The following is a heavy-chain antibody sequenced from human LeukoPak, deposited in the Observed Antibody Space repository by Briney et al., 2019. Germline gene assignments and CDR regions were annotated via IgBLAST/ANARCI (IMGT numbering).Heavy chain of an antibody. V-gene: IGHV3-7*01. CDR1: GFTFSTYY. D-gene: IGHD3-16*01. J-gene: IGHJ4*02. CDR3: AKDYDYIWGSYFFDY. Sequence: GGSLRLSCAASGFTFSTYYMSWVRQAPGTGLEWVANIKQDGSEKYYVDSVKGRFTISRDNAKNSLYLQMNSLRTEDTAVYYCAKDYDYIWGSYFFDYWGQGSLVTVSS. CDR2: IKQDGSEK.